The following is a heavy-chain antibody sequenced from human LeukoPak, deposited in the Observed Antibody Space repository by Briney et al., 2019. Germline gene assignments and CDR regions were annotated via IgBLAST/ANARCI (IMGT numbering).Heavy chain of an antibody. CDR1: GGSFSGYY. V-gene: IGHV4-34*01. CDR3: ARGLLVVVVPAAIRYWYFDL. CDR2: INHSGST. J-gene: IGHJ2*01. Sequence: SETLSLTCAVYGGSFSGYYWSWIRQPPGKGLEWIGEINHSGSTNYNPSLKSRVTISVDTSKNQFSLKLSSVTAADTAVFYCARGLLVVVVPAAIRYWYFDLWGRGTLVTVSS. D-gene: IGHD2-2*01.